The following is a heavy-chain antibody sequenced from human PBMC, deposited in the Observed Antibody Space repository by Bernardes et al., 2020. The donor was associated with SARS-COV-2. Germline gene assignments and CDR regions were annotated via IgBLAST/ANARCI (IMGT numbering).Heavy chain of an antibody. Sequence: SETLSLTRAVYGGSFSGYYWSWIRQPPGKGLEWIGEINHSGSTNYNPSLKSRVTISVDTSKNQFSLKLSSVTAADTAVYYCARGLLPNWWFDPWGQGTLVTVSS. CDR3: ARGLLPNWWFDP. D-gene: IGHD1-1*01. CDR2: INHSGST. J-gene: IGHJ5*02. V-gene: IGHV4-34*01. CDR1: GGSFSGYY.